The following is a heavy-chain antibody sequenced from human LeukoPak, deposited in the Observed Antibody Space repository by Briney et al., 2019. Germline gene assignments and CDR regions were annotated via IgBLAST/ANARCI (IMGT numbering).Heavy chain of an antibody. Sequence: PGGSLRLSCAASGFTFSSYGMHWVRQAPGKGLEWVTFIRYEGSNKYYTDSVKGRFTITRQNSYKTLYLQMNSLRAEDTAVYYCVKESSLYGTSWWGNYFDYWGQGTLVTVSS. V-gene: IGHV3-30*02. CDR3: VKESSLYGTSWWGNYFDY. CDR2: IRYEGSNK. J-gene: IGHJ4*02. D-gene: IGHD6-13*01. CDR1: GFTFSSYG.